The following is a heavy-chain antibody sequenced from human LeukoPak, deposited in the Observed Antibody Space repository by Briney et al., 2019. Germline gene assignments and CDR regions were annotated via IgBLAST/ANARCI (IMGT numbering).Heavy chain of an antibody. CDR2: IYHSGST. D-gene: IGHD3-3*01. CDR1: GFTFSSYA. J-gene: IGHJ4*02. Sequence: GSLRLSCAASGFTFSSYAMSWIRQPPGKGLEWIASIYHSGSTYYNPSLKSRVTISVDTSKNQFSLKLSSVTAADTAVYYCINYDFWSGYFLWGQGTLVTVSS. V-gene: IGHV4-38-2*01. CDR3: INYDFWSGYFL.